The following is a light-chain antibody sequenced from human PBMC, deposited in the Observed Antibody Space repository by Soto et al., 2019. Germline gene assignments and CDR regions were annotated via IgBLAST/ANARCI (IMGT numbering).Light chain of an antibody. Sequence: SLSASVGDTVTITCRASQNIDMYLNWYQQKPGKAPRVLISGAYNLQSGVPSRFSGSGSGTDFTLTISILHSEDFASYFCNPASTSPPCPFGHGSKVDIK. J-gene: IGKJ1*01. CDR3: NPASTSPPCP. V-gene: IGKV1-39*01. CDR1: QNIDMY. CDR2: GAY.